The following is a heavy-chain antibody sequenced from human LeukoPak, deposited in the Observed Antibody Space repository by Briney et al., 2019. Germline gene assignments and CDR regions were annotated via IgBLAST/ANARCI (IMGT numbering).Heavy chain of an antibody. J-gene: IGHJ3*02. CDR1: GFTFSSYS. CDR2: IKQDGSEK. CDR3: ARDSPYNWNYDASAFDI. D-gene: IGHD1-7*01. Sequence: PGGSLRLSCAASGFTFSSYSMNWVRQAPGKGLEWVANIKQDGSEKYYVDSVKGRFTISRDNAKNSLYLQMNSLRAEDTAVYYCARDSPYNWNYDASAFDIWGQGTMVTVSS. V-gene: IGHV3-7*01.